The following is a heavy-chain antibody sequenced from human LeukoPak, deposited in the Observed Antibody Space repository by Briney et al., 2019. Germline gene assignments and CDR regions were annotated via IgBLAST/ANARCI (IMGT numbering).Heavy chain of an antibody. Sequence: SETLSLTCTVSGGSISSYYWSWIRQPAGKGLEWIGRIYSSGSTNYNASLKSRVTMSVDTSKNQFSLKLSSVTAADTAVYYCVRDWWYYDVLTGNYSNWFDPWGQGTLVTVSS. D-gene: IGHD3-9*01. CDR2: IYSSGST. V-gene: IGHV4-4*07. CDR1: GGSISSYY. J-gene: IGHJ5*02. CDR3: VRDWWYYDVLTGNYSNWFDP.